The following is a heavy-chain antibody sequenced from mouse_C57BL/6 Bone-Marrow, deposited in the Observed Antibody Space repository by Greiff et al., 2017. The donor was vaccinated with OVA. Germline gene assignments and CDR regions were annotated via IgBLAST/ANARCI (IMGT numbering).Heavy chain of an antibody. J-gene: IGHJ1*03. CDR1: GFSLSTFGMG. Sequence: QVTLKVCGPGILQPSQTLSLTCSFSGFSLSTFGMGVGWIRQPSGKGLEWLAHIWWDDDKYYNPALKSRLTISKDTSKNQVFLKIANVDTADTATYYCARIRECGYDGYYVLLYWYFDVWGTGTTVTVSS. V-gene: IGHV8-8*01. CDR2: IWWDDDK. D-gene: IGHD2-3*01. CDR3: ARIRECGYDGYYVLLYWYFDV.